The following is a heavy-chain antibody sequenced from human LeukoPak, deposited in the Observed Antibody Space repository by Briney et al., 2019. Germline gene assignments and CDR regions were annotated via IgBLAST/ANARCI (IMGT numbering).Heavy chain of an antibody. CDR2: IRYDGTNK. CDR1: GFTFSSYG. D-gene: IGHD3-10*01. V-gene: IGHV3-30*02. CDR3: AKSGRGITVARGIIKVDYYHYMDV. Sequence: GGSLRLSCAASGFTFSSYGMHWVRQAPGKGLEWVAFIRYDGTNKNYVDSVKGRFTISRDNSKNTLYLQMYSLRAEDTALYYCAKSGRGITVARGIIKVDYYHYMDVWGKGTTVTISS. J-gene: IGHJ6*03.